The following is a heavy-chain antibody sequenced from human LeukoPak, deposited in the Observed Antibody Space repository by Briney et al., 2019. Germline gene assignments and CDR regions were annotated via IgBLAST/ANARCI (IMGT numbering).Heavy chain of an antibody. CDR3: ASDQVSGVFDY. D-gene: IGHD5/OR15-5a*01. CDR1: GFIFSDFY. CDR2: ITPSGSYT. J-gene: IGHJ4*02. V-gene: IGHV3-11*05. Sequence: GGSLRLSCAGSGFIFSDFYMNWVRQAPGKGLEWLAYITPSGSYTAYGDSVKGRFVVSRDNTKDSVYLQMNSLRAGDTAMYFCASDQVSGVFDYWGQGARVTVS.